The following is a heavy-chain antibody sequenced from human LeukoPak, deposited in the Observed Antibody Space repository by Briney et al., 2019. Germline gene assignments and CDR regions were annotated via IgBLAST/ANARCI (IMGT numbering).Heavy chain of an antibody. J-gene: IGHJ2*01. CDR1: GGSISSSSYY. D-gene: IGHD2-21*01. Sequence: SETLSLTCTVSGGSISSSSYYWGWIRQPPGKGLEWIGYIYYSGSTNYNPSLKSRVTISVDTSKNQFSLKLSSVTAADTAVYYCARVRGERHHYWYFDLWGRGTLVTVSS. CDR2: IYYSGST. V-gene: IGHV4-61*05. CDR3: ARVRGERHHYWYFDL.